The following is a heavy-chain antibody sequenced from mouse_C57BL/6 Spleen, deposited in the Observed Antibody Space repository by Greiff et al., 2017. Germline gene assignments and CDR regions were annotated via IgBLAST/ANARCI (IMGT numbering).Heavy chain of an antibody. J-gene: IGHJ2*01. V-gene: IGHV5-9*04. Sequence: KLVESGGGLVKPGGSLKLSCAASGFTFSSYTMSWVRQTPEKRLEWVATISGGGGNTYYPDSVKGRFTISRDNAKNTLYLQMSSLRSEDTALYYCARLVTTSFDYWGQGTTLTVSS. D-gene: IGHD2-2*01. CDR2: ISGGGGNT. CDR3: ARLVTTSFDY. CDR1: GFTFSSYT.